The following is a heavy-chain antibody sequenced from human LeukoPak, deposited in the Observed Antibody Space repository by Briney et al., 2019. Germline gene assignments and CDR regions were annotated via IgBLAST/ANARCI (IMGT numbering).Heavy chain of an antibody. J-gene: IGHJ3*02. CDR1: GFTFNSYP. Sequence: GGSLRLSCAASGFTFNSYPMNWVRQAPGKGLEWVSAITDSGTSTYYADSVKGRFTISRDNSKNTVYLQMNSLRAEDTALYYCAKVRITIYGVVDAFDIWGQGTMVSVYS. CDR2: ITDSGTST. V-gene: IGHV3-23*01. D-gene: IGHD3-3*01. CDR3: AKVRITIYGVVDAFDI.